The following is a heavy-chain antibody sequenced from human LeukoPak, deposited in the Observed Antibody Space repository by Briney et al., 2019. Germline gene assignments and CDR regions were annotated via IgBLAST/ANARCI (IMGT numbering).Heavy chain of an antibody. D-gene: IGHD3-16*01. CDR3: ARSGGVWYFDH. V-gene: IGHV4-59*01. CDR1: GGSISNYF. Sequence: SKTLSLSCTVSGGSISNYFLTWIRQSPGKGLEWIGYIYSSGSTHYNPSLKSRVSISADTSKNQLSLRLTSVAAADTSIYYGARSGGVWYFDHWGQGALVTVSS. J-gene: IGHJ4*02. CDR2: IYSSGST.